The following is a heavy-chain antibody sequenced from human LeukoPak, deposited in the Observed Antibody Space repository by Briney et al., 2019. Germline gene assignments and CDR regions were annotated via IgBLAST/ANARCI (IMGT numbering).Heavy chain of an antibody. V-gene: IGHV5-51*01. J-gene: IGHJ4*02. D-gene: IGHD3-22*01. CDR2: VSSGDSDT. CDR1: GYSFTTYR. Sequence: GESLKISCKGSGYSFTTYRIGWVRQMPGKGLEWMGVVSSGDSDTRYSPSFQGQVTISADKSISTAYLQWSSLKASDTAMYYCARHLDDSSDYYYRTMYYFDYWGQGTLVTVSS. CDR3: ARHLDDSSDYYYRTMYYFDY.